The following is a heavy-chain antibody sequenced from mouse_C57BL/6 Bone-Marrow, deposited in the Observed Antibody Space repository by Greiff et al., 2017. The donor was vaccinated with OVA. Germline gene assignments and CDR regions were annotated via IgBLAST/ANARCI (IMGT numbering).Heavy chain of an antibody. J-gene: IGHJ2*01. D-gene: IGHD1-1*01. CDR1: GYAFTNYL. CDR2: INPGSGGT. V-gene: IGHV1-54*01. CDR3: ARSATVVASDY. Sequence: QVQLQQSGAELVRPGTSVKVSCKASGYAFTNYLIEWVKQRPGQGLEWIGVINPGSGGTNYNEKFKGKATLTADKSSSTAYMQLSSLTSEDSAVYFCARSATVVASDYWDQGTTLTVSS.